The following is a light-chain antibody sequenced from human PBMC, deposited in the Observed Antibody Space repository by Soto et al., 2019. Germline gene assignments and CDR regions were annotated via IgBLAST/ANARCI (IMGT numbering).Light chain of an antibody. CDR3: CSYAPGSIDV. V-gene: IGLV2-14*03. Sequence: QSVLTQPASVSGSPGESITISCTGTSSDVGGRDWVSWYQQHPGKAPKLMIYDVSHRPSGISDRFSGSKFGNTASLTISGLQADDEADYFCCSYAPGSIDVFGTGTKLTVL. J-gene: IGLJ1*01. CDR1: SSDVGGRDW. CDR2: DVS.